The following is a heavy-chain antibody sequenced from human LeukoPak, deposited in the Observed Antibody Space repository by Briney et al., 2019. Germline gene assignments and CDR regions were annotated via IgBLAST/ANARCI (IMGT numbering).Heavy chain of an antibody. CDR2: IRYDAINE. Sequence: GGSLRLSCVGSGFTFSRSGIHWVRQAPGKGLEWVAFIRYDAINEYYADSVKGRFTISRDDSKSTVFLQMNSLRAEDTAVYYCAKTDCTSTSCYIGWFDPWGQGTLVTVSS. D-gene: IGHD2-2*02. V-gene: IGHV3-30*02. CDR3: AKTDCTSTSCYIGWFDP. J-gene: IGHJ5*02. CDR1: GFTFSRSG.